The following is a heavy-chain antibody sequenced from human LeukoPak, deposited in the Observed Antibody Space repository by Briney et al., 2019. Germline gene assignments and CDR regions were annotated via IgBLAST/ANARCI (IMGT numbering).Heavy chain of an antibody. CDR3: ARAAPFRSPAYYFDY. J-gene: IGHJ4*02. Sequence: PGGSLRLSCAASGFTFSSYWMSWVRQAPGKGLEWVANIKQDGSEKYYVDSVKGRFTISRDNAKNSLYLQMNSLRAEDTAVYYCARAAPFRSPAYYFDYWGQGTLVTVSS. D-gene: IGHD6-25*01. CDR2: IKQDGSEK. V-gene: IGHV3-7*01. CDR1: GFTFSSYW.